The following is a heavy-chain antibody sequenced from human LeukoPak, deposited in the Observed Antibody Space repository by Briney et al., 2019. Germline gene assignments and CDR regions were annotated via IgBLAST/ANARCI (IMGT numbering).Heavy chain of an antibody. J-gene: IGHJ3*02. Sequence: PSQTLSLTCTVSGGSISGSDYYWNWLRQPPGKGLEWIGYIDYSGSTYYNPSLKSRVTISVDTSKDQFSLKLSSVTAADTAVYYCARSLRGDFVGRALDIWGQGTMVTVSS. V-gene: IGHV4-30-4*01. CDR3: ARSLRGDFVGRALDI. CDR2: IDYSGST. CDR1: GGSISGSDYY. D-gene: IGHD4-23*01.